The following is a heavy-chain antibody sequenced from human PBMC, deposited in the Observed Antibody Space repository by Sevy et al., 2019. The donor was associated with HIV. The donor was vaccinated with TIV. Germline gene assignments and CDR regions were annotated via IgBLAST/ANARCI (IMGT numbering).Heavy chain of an antibody. V-gene: IGHV1-18*01. CDR2: MNTYNGNT. Sequence: ASVQVSCKASCYTFSGYSISWVRQAPGHGLEWMGWMNTYNGNTKYAQKVQGRVTMTTDTSSSKAYMELRGLRSDDTAVYYCARDTREKSVDYWGQGTLVTVSS. CDR3: ARDTREKSVDY. CDR1: CYTFSGYS. J-gene: IGHJ4*02.